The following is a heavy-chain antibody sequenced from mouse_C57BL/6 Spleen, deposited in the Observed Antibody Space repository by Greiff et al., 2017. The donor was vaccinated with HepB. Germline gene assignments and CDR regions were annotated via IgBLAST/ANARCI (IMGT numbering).Heavy chain of an antibody. CDR1: GYTFTDYE. D-gene: IGHD1-1*01. Sequence: VQLQQSGAELVRPGASVTLSCKASGYTFTDYEMHWVKQTPVHGLEWIGAIDPETGGTAYNQKFKGKAILTADKSSSTSYMELRNLTSEDSAVYYCTRLITTLYYYAMDYWGQGTSVTVSS. J-gene: IGHJ4*01. CDR3: TRLITTLYYYAMDY. CDR2: IDPETGGT. V-gene: IGHV1-15*01.